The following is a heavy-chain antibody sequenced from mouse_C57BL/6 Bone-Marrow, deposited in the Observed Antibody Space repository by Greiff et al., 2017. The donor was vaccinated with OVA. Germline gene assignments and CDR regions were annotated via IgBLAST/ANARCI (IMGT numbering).Heavy chain of an antibody. CDR3: ARYNCGRGFDY. J-gene: IGHJ2*01. V-gene: IGHV1-64*01. Sequence: VQLQQPGAELVKPGASVKLSCKASGYTFTSYWMHWVKQRPGQGLEWIGMLHPKSGSTNYNEKFQSKATLTVDTSSSTAYMQLSSLTSEDSAVDNYARYNCGRGFDYWGQGTTLTVSS. D-gene: IGHD1-1*01. CDR2: LHPKSGST. CDR1: GYTFTSYW.